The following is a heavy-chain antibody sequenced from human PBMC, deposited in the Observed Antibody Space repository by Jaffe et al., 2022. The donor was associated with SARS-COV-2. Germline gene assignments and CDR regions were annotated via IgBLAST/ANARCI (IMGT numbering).Heavy chain of an antibody. V-gene: IGHV4-34*01. Sequence: QVQLQQWGAGLLKPSETLSLTCAVYGGSFSGYYWSWIRQPPGKGLEWIGEINHSGSTNYNPSLKSRVTISVDTSKNQFSLKLSSVTAADTAVYYCARDDYGGSDYWGQGTLVTVSS. D-gene: IGHD4-17*01. CDR3: ARDDYGGSDY. J-gene: IGHJ4*02. CDR2: INHSGST. CDR1: GGSFSGYY.